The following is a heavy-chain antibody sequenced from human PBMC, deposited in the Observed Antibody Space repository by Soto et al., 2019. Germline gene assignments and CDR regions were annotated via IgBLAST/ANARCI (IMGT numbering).Heavy chain of an antibody. Sequence: PSETLSLTCTVSNDSISTYYWTWIRQPPGKGLEWIGSIYYSGSTYYNPSLKSRVTISVDTSKNQFSLKLSSVTAADTAVYYCARHKSGCSGGSCYSDFDYWGQGTLVTVSS. CDR3: ARHKSGCSGGSCYSDFDY. J-gene: IGHJ4*02. V-gene: IGHV4-39*01. D-gene: IGHD2-15*01. CDR2: IYYSGST. CDR1: NDSISTYY.